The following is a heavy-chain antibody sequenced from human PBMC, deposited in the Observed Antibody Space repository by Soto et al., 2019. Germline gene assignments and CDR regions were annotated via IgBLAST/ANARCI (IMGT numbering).Heavy chain of an antibody. Sequence: QVQLVESGGGVVQPGRSLRLSCAASGFTFSSYGMHWVRQAPGDGLEGVAVIWYNGNNEYYADSVKGRFTVSRDNSKNTLYLQMNSLTAEDTAVYYCASDKTPGYSSSWLLDYWGQGTLVTVSS. V-gene: IGHV3-33*01. CDR2: IWYNGNNE. J-gene: IGHJ4*02. D-gene: IGHD6-13*01. CDR1: GFTFSSYG. CDR3: ASDKTPGYSSSWLLDY.